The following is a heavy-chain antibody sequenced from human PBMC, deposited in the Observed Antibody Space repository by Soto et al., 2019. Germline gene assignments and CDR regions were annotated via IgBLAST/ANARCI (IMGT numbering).Heavy chain of an antibody. CDR1: GFTFSNYA. V-gene: IGHV3-23*01. D-gene: IGHD5-18*01. J-gene: IGHJ4*02. CDR3: ARDGLGAYTYGSYYFDY. Sequence: EVQLLESGGGLVQPGGSLRLSCAASGFTFSNYAMSWVRQAPGKGLEWVSTISTSGGSTYSADSVKGRFTISRDNSKNTLYLHMNSLRAADTAVYYCARDGLGAYTYGSYYFDYWGQGTLVTVSS. CDR2: ISTSGGST.